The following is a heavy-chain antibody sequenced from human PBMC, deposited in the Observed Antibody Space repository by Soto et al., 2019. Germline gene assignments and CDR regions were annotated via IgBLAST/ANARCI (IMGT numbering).Heavy chain of an antibody. V-gene: IGHV4-59*02. J-gene: IGHJ4*02. Sequence: ETLSLTCTVSGDSVNNYYWSWIRQPPGKRLEWIGCIYYTGSTTYNPSLETRVTMSVDTSKNQFSLKLNSVNAADTAVYYCAKYRRTEAEGFTLDYWGLGALVTVSS. CDR3: AKYRRTEAEGFTLDY. CDR1: GDSVNNYY. D-gene: IGHD6-13*01. CDR2: IYYTGST.